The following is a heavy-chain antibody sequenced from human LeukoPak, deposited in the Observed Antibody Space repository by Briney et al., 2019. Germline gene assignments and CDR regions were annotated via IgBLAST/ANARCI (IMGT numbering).Heavy chain of an antibody. CDR3: ARGYCSGGSGYKYDAFDI. D-gene: IGHD2-15*01. J-gene: IGHJ3*02. Sequence: GASVKVSCKASGGTFSSYAISWVRQAPGQGLEWMGRIIPILGIANYAQKFQGRVTITADKSTSTAYMELSSLRSEDTAVYYCARGYCSGGSGYKYDAFDIWGQGTMVTVSS. V-gene: IGHV1-69*04. CDR1: GGTFSSYA. CDR2: IIPILGIA.